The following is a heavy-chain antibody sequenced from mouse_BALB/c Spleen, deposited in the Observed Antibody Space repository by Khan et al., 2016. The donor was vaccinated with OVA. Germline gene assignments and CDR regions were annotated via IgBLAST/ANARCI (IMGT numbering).Heavy chain of an antibody. CDR1: GYSFTGYY. D-gene: IGHD2-2*01. CDR3: ARGYDFFAY. V-gene: IGHV1-26*01. CDR2: INPNTGNI. Sequence: EVQLQQSGPDLVKPGASVKMSCKASGYSFTGYYMNWVKQSHGKSLECIGRINPNTGNINYNQKFKGKALLTVDTSSSTAYMALRSLTSEASAVYYCARGYDFFAYWGQGTLVTVSA. J-gene: IGHJ3*01.